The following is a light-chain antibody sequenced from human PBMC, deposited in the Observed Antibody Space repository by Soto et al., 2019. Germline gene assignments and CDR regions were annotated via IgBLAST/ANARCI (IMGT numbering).Light chain of an antibody. Sequence: DIQLTQSPSFLSASVGDRVTITCRASQDISSSLAWYQQKPGKAPKLLIYAASTLQSGVPSRFRGSGSGTEFTLTISSLQPEDFATYYCQHLNTYPLTFGGGTKVEIK. V-gene: IGKV1-9*01. J-gene: IGKJ4*01. CDR2: AAS. CDR1: QDISSS. CDR3: QHLNTYPLT.